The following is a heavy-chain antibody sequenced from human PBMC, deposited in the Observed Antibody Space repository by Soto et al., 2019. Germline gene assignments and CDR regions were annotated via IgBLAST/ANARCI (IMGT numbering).Heavy chain of an antibody. D-gene: IGHD3-22*01. CDR1: GGTFSSYT. CDR3: ARETCTMIVEH. J-gene: IGHJ1*01. CDR2: IIPILGIA. Sequence: QVQLVQSGAEVKKPGSSVKVSCKASGGTFSSYTISWVRQAPGQGPEWMGRIIPILGIANYAQKFQGRVTITADKSTSTAYMELSSLRSEDTAVYYCARETCTMIVEHWGQGTLVTVSS. V-gene: IGHV1-69*02.